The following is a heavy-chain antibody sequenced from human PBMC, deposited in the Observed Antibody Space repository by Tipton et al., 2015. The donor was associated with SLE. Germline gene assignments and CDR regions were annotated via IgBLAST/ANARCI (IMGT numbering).Heavy chain of an antibody. CDR3: ARGGRFLEWYQAGDDY. V-gene: IGHV4-59*01. CDR1: GGSISSYY. J-gene: IGHJ4*02. Sequence: TLSLTCTVSGGSISSYYWSWIRQPPGKGLEWIGYIYYSGSTNYNPSLKSRVTISVDTSKNQFSLKLSSVTAADTAVYYCARGGRFLEWYQAGDDYWGQGSLLTVSS. CDR2: IYYSGST. D-gene: IGHD3-3*01.